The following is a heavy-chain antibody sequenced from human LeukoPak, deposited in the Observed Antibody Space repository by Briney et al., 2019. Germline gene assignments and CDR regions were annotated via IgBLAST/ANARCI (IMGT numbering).Heavy chain of an antibody. CDR3: ARGPPPDLDY. V-gene: IGHV4-4*07. CDR1: GDSISSYY. J-gene: IGHJ4*02. CDR2: IHPSGST. Sequence: PSETLSLTCTVSGDSISSYYWSWIRQPAGKGLEWIGRIHPSGSTNYNPSLKSRVTLSVDTSKNEFSLKLSSVTAADTAVYYCARGPPPDLDYWGQGTLVTVSS.